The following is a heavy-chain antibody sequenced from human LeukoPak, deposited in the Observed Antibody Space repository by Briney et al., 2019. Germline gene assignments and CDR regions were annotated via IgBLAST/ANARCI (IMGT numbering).Heavy chain of an antibody. V-gene: IGHV3-13*01. J-gene: IGHJ5*02. CDR2: IGTAGDT. CDR1: GFTFSSYD. D-gene: IGHD2-2*01. Sequence: GGSLRLSCAASGFTFSSYDMHWVRQATGKGLEWVSAIGTAGDTYYPGSVKGRFTISRENAKNSLNLQMNSLRAGDTAVYYCARGGYCSSTSCPPEPNWFDPWGQGTLVTVSS. CDR3: ARGGYCSSTSCPPEPNWFDP.